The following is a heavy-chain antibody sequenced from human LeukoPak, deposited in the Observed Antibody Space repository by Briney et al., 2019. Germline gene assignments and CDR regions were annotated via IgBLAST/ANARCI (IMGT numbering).Heavy chain of an antibody. CDR1: GFTFSSYE. D-gene: IGHD3-3*01. CDR3: ARLRFLEWSVFEGYGMDV. J-gene: IGHJ6*02. Sequence: GGSLRLSCAASGFTFSSYEMNWVRQAPGKGLEWVAVIWYDGSNKYYADSVKGRFTISRDNSKNTLYLQMNRLRAEDTAVYYCARLRFLEWSVFEGYGMDVWSQGTTVTVSS. V-gene: IGHV3-33*08. CDR2: IWYDGSNK.